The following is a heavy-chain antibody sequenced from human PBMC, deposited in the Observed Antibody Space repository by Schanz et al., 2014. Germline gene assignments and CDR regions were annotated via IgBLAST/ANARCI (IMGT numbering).Heavy chain of an antibody. D-gene: IGHD3-10*01. Sequence: EVQLVESGGGLVQPGGSLRLSCAASGFSVGNKYMNWVRQAPGKGLEWVSSFNDGGVNKYYADSVKGRFTISSDNSKSTLYLQMNSLRAEDTAVYYCAKGRFGELSAFDIWGQGTMVTVSS. CDR3: AKGRFGELSAFDI. V-gene: IGHV3-23*04. CDR1: GFSVGNKY. CDR2: FNDGGVNK. J-gene: IGHJ3*02.